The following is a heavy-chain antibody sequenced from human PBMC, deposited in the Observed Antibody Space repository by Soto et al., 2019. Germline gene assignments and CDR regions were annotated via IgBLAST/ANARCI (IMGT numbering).Heavy chain of an antibody. CDR2: IYYSGST. D-gene: IGHD3-9*01. CDR3: ARAAGVLRYFDWFTSHDAFDI. CDR1: GGSISSGDYY. J-gene: IGHJ3*02. V-gene: IGHV4-30-4*01. Sequence: SETLSLTCTVSGGSISSGDYYWSWIRQPPGKGLEWIGYIYYSGSTYYNPSLKSRVTISVDTSKNQFSLKLSSVTAADTAVYYCARAAGVLRYFDWFTSHDAFDIWGQGTMVTVSS.